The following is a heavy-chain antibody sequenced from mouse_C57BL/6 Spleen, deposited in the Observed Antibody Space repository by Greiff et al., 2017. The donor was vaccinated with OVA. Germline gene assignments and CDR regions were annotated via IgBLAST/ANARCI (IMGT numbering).Heavy chain of an antibody. D-gene: IGHD1-1*01. Sequence: VHVKQSGAELVKPGASVKLSCTASGFNIKDYYMHWVKQRTEQGLEWIGRIDPEDGETKYAPKFQGKATITADTSSNTAYLQLSSLTSEDTAVYYCASGDYGNAWFAYWGQGTLVTVSA. CDR1: GFNIKDYY. CDR2: IDPEDGET. J-gene: IGHJ3*01. CDR3: ASGDYGNAWFAY. V-gene: IGHV14-2*01.